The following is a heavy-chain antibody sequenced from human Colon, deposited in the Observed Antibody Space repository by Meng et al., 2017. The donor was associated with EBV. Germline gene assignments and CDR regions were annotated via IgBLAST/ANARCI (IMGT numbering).Heavy chain of an antibody. V-gene: IGHV4-4*02. Sequence: QVLSHASGAGLVKPSGTCSLTCAVSGTSISTSNWWSWIRQSPGEGLEWIGAIYHNGQTNYNPSLKSRVSMSVDESKNEFSLNLKSVTAADTAVYYCARDGGVTHIPWGQGVLVTVSS. J-gene: IGHJ5*02. CDR2: IYHNGQT. CDR1: GTSISTSNW. D-gene: IGHD2-8*02. CDR3: ARDGGVTHIP.